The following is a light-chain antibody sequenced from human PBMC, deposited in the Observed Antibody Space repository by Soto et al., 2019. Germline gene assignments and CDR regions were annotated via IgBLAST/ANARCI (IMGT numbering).Light chain of an antibody. CDR3: QQYNSYPWT. CDR2: DAS. CDR1: QSISSW. V-gene: IGKV1-5*01. J-gene: IGKJ1*01. Sequence: DIHMTHSPSTLSACVGDRVTITCRASQSISSWLAWYQQKPGKAPKLLIYDASSLESGVPSRFSGSGSGTEFTLTISSLQPDDFATYYCQQYNSYPWTFGQGTKADIK.